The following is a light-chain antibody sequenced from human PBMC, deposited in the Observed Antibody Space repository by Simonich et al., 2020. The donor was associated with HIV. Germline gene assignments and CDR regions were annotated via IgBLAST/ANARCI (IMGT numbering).Light chain of an antibody. CDR2: GNT. V-gene: IGLV1-40*01. J-gene: IGLJ3*02. CDR1: SSNIGAGYD. Sequence: QSVLTQPPSVSGAPGQRVTISCTGSSSNIGAGYDVHWYQQFPGTAPQPPLYGNTKRPSGVPDRFSGSKSGTSASLAIPGLQAEDEADYYCQSYDSGLSGSVFGGGTTLTVL. CDR3: QSYDSGLSGSV.